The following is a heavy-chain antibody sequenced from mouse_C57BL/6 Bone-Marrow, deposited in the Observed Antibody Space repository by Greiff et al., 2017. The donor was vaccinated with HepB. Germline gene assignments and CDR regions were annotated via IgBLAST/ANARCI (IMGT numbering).Heavy chain of an antibody. CDR1: GFTFSDYY. V-gene: IGHV5-16*01. CDR2: INYDGSST. CDR3: ARDLMDYYEYDVGAMDY. J-gene: IGHJ4*01. D-gene: IGHD2-4*01. Sequence: EVKLVESEGGLVQPGSSMKLSCTASGFTFSDYYMAWVRQVPEKGLEWVANINYDGSSTYYLDSLKSRFIISRDNAKNILYLQMSSLKSEDTATYYCARDLMDYYEYDVGAMDYWGQGTSVTVSS.